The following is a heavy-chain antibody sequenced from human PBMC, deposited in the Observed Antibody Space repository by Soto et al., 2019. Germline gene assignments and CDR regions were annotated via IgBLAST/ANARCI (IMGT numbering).Heavy chain of an antibody. Sequence: GTLRLSCTASGFSFSTYGMSWVRQAPGKGLEWVSSTNNAGSTSYADSVKGRFIVSRDNSKSMLGLQMSSLGVEDTAVYYCAKDGLVGRLYSLDVWGQGATVTVSS. D-gene: IGHD2-8*01. CDR2: TNNAGST. CDR1: GFSFSTYG. J-gene: IGHJ6*02. CDR3: AKDGLVGRLYSLDV. V-gene: IGHV3-23*01.